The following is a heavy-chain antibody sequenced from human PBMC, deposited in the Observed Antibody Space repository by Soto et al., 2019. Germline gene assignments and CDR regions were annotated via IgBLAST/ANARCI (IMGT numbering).Heavy chain of an antibody. D-gene: IGHD2-21*02. CDR2: ISYDGSNK. CDR3: AKGRAVTAILEFDY. J-gene: IGHJ4*02. CDR1: GFTFSSYG. Sequence: PGGSLRLSCAASGFTFSSYGMHWVRQAPGKGLEWMAVISYDGSNKYYADSVKGRFTISRDNSKNTLYLQMNSLRAEDTAVYYCAKGRAVTAILEFDYWGQGTLVTVSS. V-gene: IGHV3-30*18.